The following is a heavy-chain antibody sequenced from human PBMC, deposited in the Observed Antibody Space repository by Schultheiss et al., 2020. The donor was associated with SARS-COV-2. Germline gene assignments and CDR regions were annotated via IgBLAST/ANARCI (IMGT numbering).Heavy chain of an antibody. CDR1: GFTFSSYW. CDR3: ARDNPVDYYGSGSAAFQH. V-gene: IGHV3-74*01. CDR2: INSDGSST. J-gene: IGHJ1*01. D-gene: IGHD3-10*01. Sequence: GGSLRLSCAASGFTFSSYWMHWVRQAPGKGLVWVSRINSDGSSTSYADSVKGRFTISRDNAKNTLYLKMNSLRAEDTAVYYCARDNPVDYYGSGSAAFQHWGQGTLVTVSS.